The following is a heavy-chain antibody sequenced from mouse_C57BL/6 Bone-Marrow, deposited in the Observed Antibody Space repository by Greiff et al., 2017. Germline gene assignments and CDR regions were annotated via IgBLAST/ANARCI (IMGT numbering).Heavy chain of an antibody. CDR1: GFSINSDCY. Sequence: EVQLQQSGPSLVRPSQTLSLTCTVTGFSINSDCYWIWIRQFPGNKLEYIGYTFYSGITYYNPSLESRTYITRDTSKNQFSLKLSSVTTEDTATYYCARDHYYGSRGGWYFDVWGTGTTVTASS. CDR3: ARDHYYGSRGGWYFDV. V-gene: IGHV3-3*01. CDR2: TFYSGIT. J-gene: IGHJ1*03. D-gene: IGHD1-1*01.